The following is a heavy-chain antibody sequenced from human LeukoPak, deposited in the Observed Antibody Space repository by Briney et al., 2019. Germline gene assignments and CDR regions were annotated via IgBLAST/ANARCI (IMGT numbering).Heavy chain of an antibody. CDR2: LYSGGST. D-gene: IGHD5-24*01. Sequence: GGSLRLSCAASGFTVSRNYMSWVRQAPGKGLEWVSVLYSGGSTYYADSVKGRFTISRDNSKNTLYLQINSLRVEDTAVYYCARDGGYNVGADYWSQGTLVTVSS. J-gene: IGHJ4*02. CDR3: ARDGGYNVGADY. CDR1: GFTVSRNY. V-gene: IGHV3-66*01.